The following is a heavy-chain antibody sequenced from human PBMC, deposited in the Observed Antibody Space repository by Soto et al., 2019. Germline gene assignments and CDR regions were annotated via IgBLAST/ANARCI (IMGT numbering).Heavy chain of an antibody. J-gene: IGHJ3*01. CDR3: EKESDTFDV. V-gene: IGHV3-33*06. Sequence: QVQLVESGGGVVQPGNSLRLSCAASGFIFSNHFMHWVRQAPGKGLEWLAGIWYDGNTEFYAESLKGRLTISRDTSKNTLYLEMSILIAEDTAMYYCEKESDTFDVWGQGTMVIVS. CDR1: GFIFSNHF. CDR2: IWYDGNTE.